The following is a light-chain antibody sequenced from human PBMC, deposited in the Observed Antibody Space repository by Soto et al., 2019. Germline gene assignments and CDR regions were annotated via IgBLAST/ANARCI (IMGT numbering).Light chain of an antibody. J-gene: IGLJ7*01. CDR1: SSDVGYYNL. CDR3: CSYAGVRGAV. V-gene: IGLV2-23*02. Sequence: QAVLTQPVSVSGSPGQSVTISCTGTSSDVGYYNLVAWYQQHPGKAPKVLIYEVYKRPSGVSDRFSGSKSGNTASLTISGLQAEDEADYYCCSYAGVRGAVFGGGTQLTVL. CDR2: EVY.